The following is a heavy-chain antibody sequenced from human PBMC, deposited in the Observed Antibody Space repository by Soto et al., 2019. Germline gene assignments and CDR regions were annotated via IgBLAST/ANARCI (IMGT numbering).Heavy chain of an antibody. D-gene: IGHD5-12*01. CDR1: GGSISSGGYY. Sequence: QVQLQESGPGLVKPSQTLSLTCTVSGGSISSGGYYWSWIRQHPGKGLEGIGYIYYSGSTYYNPSLQSRVTISVDTSKNHCSLKLSSVTAADTAVYYCASDQEVATIRVPDRLYYYYGRDVWGRGTTVTVSS. J-gene: IGHJ6*02. CDR2: IYYSGST. CDR3: ASDQEVATIRVPDRLYYYYGRDV. V-gene: IGHV4-31*03.